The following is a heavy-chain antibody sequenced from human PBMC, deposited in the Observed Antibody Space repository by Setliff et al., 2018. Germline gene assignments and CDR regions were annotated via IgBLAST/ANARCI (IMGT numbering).Heavy chain of an antibody. J-gene: IGHJ4*02. D-gene: IGHD6-13*01. CDR2: IKQDGSEK. CDR1: GFSLSIFW. CDR3: ARAAAPAGGRVYYDL. Sequence: GGSLRLSCAASGFSLSIFWMSWVRQAPGKGLEWVATIKQDGSEKFYVDSVKGRFTISRDNAENSLYLQMDILRVEDTAIYYCARAAAPAGGRVYYDLWGQGTLVTVSS. V-gene: IGHV3-7*03.